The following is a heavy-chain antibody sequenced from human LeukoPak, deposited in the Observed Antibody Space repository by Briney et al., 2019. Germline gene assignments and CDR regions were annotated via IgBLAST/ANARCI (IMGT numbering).Heavy chain of an antibody. Sequence: SETLSLTCTVSGGSITSSSYYWGWIRQPPGKGLEWIGSTYNSGSTYYNPSLKSRVTISVDTSKNQLSLMLSSVTAADTAVYYCARHDPDTSGYYFDYWSQGTLVTVSS. V-gene: IGHV4-39*01. CDR3: ARHDPDTSGYYFDY. D-gene: IGHD3-22*01. J-gene: IGHJ4*02. CDR2: TYNSGST. CDR1: GGSITSSSYY.